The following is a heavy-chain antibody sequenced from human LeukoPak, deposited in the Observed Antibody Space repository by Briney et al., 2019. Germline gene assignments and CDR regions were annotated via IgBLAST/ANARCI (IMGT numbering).Heavy chain of an antibody. V-gene: IGHV3-15*01. D-gene: IGHD4-17*01. CDR3: TTDQNRNRYYGDYVWYMDV. Sequence: PGGSLRLSCAASGFTFSNAWMSWVRQAPGKGLEWVGRIKSKTDGGTTDYAAPVKGRFTISRDDSKNTLYLQMNSLKTEDTAVYYCTTDQNRNRYYGDYVWYMDVWGKGTTVSISS. J-gene: IGHJ6*03. CDR1: GFTFSNAW. CDR2: IKSKTDGGTT.